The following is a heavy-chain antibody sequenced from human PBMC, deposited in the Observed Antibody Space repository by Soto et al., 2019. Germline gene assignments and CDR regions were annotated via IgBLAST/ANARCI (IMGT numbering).Heavy chain of an antibody. J-gene: IGHJ6*02. V-gene: IGHV1-2*02. Sequence: QVQLVQSGTEVKKPGASVKVSCQASGFNFAGYFLHWVRQAPGQGLEWVGWINPNSGVTKDAQKFQGRVTMTWDTSIKTGYMELDSLRSEDSAVYYCASGRITVVGSRAYYSMDVWGQGTTVTVSS. D-gene: IGHD6-19*01. CDR2: INPNSGVT. CDR3: ASGRITVVGSRAYYSMDV. CDR1: GFNFAGYF.